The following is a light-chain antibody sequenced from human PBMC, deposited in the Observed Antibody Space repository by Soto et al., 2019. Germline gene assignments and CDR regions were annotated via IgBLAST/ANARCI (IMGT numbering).Light chain of an antibody. V-gene: IGKV1-5*03. CDR1: QSISSW. J-gene: IGKJ1*01. Sequence: DIQMTQSPSTLSASVGDRVTITCRASQSISSWVAWYQQKPRKASKLLIYKASSLESGVPSRFSGSGSGTEFTLTISSLQPDDFATYYCQQYNSYSWTFGQGTK. CDR3: QQYNSYSWT. CDR2: KAS.